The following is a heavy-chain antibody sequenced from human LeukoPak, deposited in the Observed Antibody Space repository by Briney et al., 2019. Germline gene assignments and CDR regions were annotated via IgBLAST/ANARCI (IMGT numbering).Heavy chain of an antibody. D-gene: IGHD3-10*01. V-gene: IGHV4-4*07. CDR2: VYSSGTT. CDR1: GGSISSYY. Sequence: SETLSLTCIVSGGSISSYYWNWIRQPAGKGLEWIGRVYSSGTTDYNPSLKSRVTISLDKSKNHFSLKLTSVTAADTAVYFCARGTPMVRGAALFFDYWGQGILVTASS. CDR3: ARGTPMVRGAALFFDY. J-gene: IGHJ4*02.